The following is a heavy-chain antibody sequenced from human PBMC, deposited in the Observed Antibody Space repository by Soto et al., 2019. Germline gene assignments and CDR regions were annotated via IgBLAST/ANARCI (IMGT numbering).Heavy chain of an antibody. CDR2: ISSSSSYI. CDR3: ARTRVDIVATNFDH. CDR1: GFTFSSYS. J-gene: IGHJ5*02. Sequence: EVQLVESGGGLVKPGGSLRLSCAASGFTFSSYSMNWVRQAPGKGLEWVSSISSSSSYIYYADSVKGRFTISRDNAKNSLYLQLKSLRAEDTAVYYCARTRVDIVATNFDHWGQGTLVTVSS. D-gene: IGHD5-12*01. V-gene: IGHV3-21*01.